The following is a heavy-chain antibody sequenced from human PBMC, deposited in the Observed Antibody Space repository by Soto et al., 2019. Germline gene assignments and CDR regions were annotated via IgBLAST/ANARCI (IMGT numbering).Heavy chain of an antibody. D-gene: IGHD1-26*01. CDR2: IYYSGST. J-gene: IGHJ3*02. CDR1: GGSISSYY. Sequence: SETLSLTCTVSGGSISSYYWSWIRQPPGKGLEWIGYIYYSGSTNYSPSLKSRVTISVDTCKNQFSLKLSSVTAADTAVYYCARDRFSLIVGATTGAFDIWGQGTMVTVSS. V-gene: IGHV4-59*01. CDR3: ARDRFSLIVGATTGAFDI.